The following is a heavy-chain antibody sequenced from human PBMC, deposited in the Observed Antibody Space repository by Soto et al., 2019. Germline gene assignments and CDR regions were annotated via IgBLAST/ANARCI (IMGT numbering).Heavy chain of an antibody. V-gene: IGHV3-30-3*01. Sequence: GGSLRLSCAASGFTFSSYAMHWVRQAPGKGLEWVAVISYDGSNKYYADSVKGRFTISRDNSKNTLYLQMNSLRAEDTAVYYCARDPPRYYYYYYCMDVWGQGTTVTVSS. J-gene: IGHJ6*02. CDR1: GFTFSSYA. CDR3: ARDPPRYYYYYYCMDV. CDR2: ISYDGSNK.